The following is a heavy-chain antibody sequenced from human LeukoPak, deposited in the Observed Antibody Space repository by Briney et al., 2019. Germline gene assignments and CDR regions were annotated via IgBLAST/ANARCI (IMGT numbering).Heavy chain of an antibody. CDR2: MNWSGGST. J-gene: IGHJ5*02. Sequence: GGSLRLSCAASGFTFDDYGMSWVRQAPGKGLEWVSGMNWSGGSTDYADSVKGRFTISRDNAKNSLYLQMNSLRAEDTALYYCTRDVFYNWNYWGYNWFDPWGQGTLVTVSS. V-gene: IGHV3-20*04. D-gene: IGHD1-7*01. CDR1: GFTFDDYG. CDR3: TRDVFYNWNYWGYNWFDP.